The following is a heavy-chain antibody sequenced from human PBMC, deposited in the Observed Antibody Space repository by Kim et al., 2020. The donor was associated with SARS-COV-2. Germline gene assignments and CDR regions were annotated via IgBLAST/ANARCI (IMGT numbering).Heavy chain of an antibody. CDR3: ASPRRYYDILTGYYKGIEDDY. CDR2: IYYSGST. D-gene: IGHD3-9*01. J-gene: IGHJ4*02. V-gene: IGHV4-39*01. CDR1: GGSISSSSYY. Sequence: SETLSLTCTVSGGSISSSSYYWGWIRQPPGKGLEWIGSIYYSGSTYYNPSLNSRVTISVDTSKNQFSLKLSSVTAADTAVYYCASPRRYYDILTGYYKGIEDDYWGQGTLVTVSS.